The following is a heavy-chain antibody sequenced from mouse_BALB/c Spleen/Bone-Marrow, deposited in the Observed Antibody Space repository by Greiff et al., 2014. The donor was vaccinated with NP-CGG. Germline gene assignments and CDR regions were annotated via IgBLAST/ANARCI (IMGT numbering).Heavy chain of an antibody. V-gene: IGHV2-9*02. CDR2: LWADGST. J-gene: IGHJ4*01. Sequence: VKLMESGPGLVAPSQSLSITCTVSGFSLTTYGVHWVRRPPGKGLEWLGVLWADGSTNYNSALMSRLSISKDNSKSQVFLKMNSLQTDDTAMYYCARITTATGAMDYWGQGTSVTVSS. D-gene: IGHD1-2*01. CDR3: ARITTATGAMDY. CDR1: GFSLTTYG.